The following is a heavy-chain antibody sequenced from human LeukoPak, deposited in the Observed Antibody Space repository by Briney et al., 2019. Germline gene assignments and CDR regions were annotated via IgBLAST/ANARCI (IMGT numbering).Heavy chain of an antibody. CDR3: ARDRGDGFDP. V-gene: IGHV4-30-2*01. Sequence: SQTLSLTCTVSGGSISSGSYSWSWIRQPPGKGLEWIGYIYHSGSTYYNPSLKSRVTISVDRSKNQFSLKLSSVTAADTAVYYCARDRGDGFDPWGQGTLVTVSS. D-gene: IGHD3-10*01. J-gene: IGHJ5*02. CDR2: IYHSGST. CDR1: GGSISSGSYS.